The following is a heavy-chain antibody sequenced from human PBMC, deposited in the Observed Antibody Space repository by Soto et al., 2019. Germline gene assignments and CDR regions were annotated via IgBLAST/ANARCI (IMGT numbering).Heavy chain of an antibody. D-gene: IGHD6-6*01. V-gene: IGHV3-33*01. CDR2: IWYDGSNK. Sequence: GGSLRLSCAASGVTFSSYGMHWVRQAPGKGLEWVAVIWYDGSNKYYADSVKGRFTISRDNSKNTLYLQMNSLRAEDTAVYYCARDKYSSPYYYGMDVWGQGTTVTVSS. CDR1: GVTFSSYG. CDR3: ARDKYSSPYYYGMDV. J-gene: IGHJ6*02.